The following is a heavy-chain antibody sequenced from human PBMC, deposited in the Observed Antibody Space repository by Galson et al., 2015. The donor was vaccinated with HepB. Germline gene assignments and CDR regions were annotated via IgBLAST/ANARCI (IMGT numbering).Heavy chain of an antibody. D-gene: IGHD6-13*01. CDR2: IKQDGSEK. J-gene: IGHJ4*02. CDR3: ARGYSSSWYFDY. V-gene: IGHV3-7*03. CDR1: GFTFSNAW. Sequence: SLRLSCAASGFTFSNAWMSWVRQAPGKGLEWVANIKQDGSEKYYVDSVKGRFTISRDNTKNSLFLQMNSLRAEDTAVYYCARGYSSSWYFDYWGQGTLVTVSS.